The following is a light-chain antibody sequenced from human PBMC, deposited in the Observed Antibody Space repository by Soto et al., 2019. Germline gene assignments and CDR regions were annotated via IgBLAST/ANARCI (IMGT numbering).Light chain of an antibody. CDR1: QSVSSIY. V-gene: IGKV3-20*01. J-gene: IGKJ1*01. Sequence: EIVLTQSPGTLSLSPGERATLSCRASQSVSSIYLAWYQQKPGQAPRLLIYGASSRATGIPDRFSGSGSGTDFTLTISRLEPEDFAVYYCPQYGSSRWPFGQGTKVEI. CDR2: GAS. CDR3: PQYGSSRWP.